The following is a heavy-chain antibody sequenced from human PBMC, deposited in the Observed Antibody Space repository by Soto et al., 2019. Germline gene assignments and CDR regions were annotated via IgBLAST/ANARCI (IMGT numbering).Heavy chain of an antibody. V-gene: IGHV1-18*01. Sequence: GASVKVSCKASGYTFTSYGISWVRQAPGQGLEWMGWISAYNGNTNYAQKLQGRVTMTTDTSTSTAYMELRSLRSDDTAVYYCATSLPLYSSSYYYYYGMDVWGQGTTVTV. CDR1: GYTFTSYG. CDR2: ISAYNGNT. CDR3: ATSLPLYSSSYYYYYGMDV. D-gene: IGHD6-13*01. J-gene: IGHJ6*02.